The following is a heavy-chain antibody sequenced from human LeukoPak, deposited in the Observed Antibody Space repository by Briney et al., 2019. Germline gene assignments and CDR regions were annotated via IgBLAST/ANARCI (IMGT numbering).Heavy chain of an antibody. J-gene: IGHJ4*02. CDR1: GFTFSSYA. CDR3: ARIPLQQLVRFDY. CDR2: ISGSGGST. Sequence: GGSLRLSCAASGFTFSSYAMSWVRQAPGKGLEWVSAISGSGGSTYYADSVKGRFTISRDNSKNTLYLQMNSLRAEDTAVYYCARIPLQQLVRFDYWGQGTLVTVSS. V-gene: IGHV3-23*01. D-gene: IGHD6-13*01.